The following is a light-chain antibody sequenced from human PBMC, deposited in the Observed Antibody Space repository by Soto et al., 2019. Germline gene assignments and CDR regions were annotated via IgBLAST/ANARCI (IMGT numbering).Light chain of an antibody. Sequence: DIQLTQSPSFLSASVEDRVTITCRASQGISSYLAWYQQKPGKAPKLLISTASTWKSGVPSRFSGSGSGTEFTLTISSLQPEDFATYYCQQLNNYPRTFGQGTKVDIK. CDR1: QGISSY. J-gene: IGKJ1*01. CDR3: QQLNNYPRT. CDR2: TAS. V-gene: IGKV1-9*01.